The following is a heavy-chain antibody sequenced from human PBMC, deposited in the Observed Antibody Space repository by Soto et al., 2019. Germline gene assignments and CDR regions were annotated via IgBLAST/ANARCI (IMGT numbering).Heavy chain of an antibody. Sequence: QVQLQQWGAGLLKPSETLSLTCAVYGGSFSGYYWNWIRQPPGKGLEWIGEINHSGSTSYNPSLKSRVTLSVDTSKNQFSLKLRSGTAADTAVYYCARGWGRIFDYWGQGTLVTVSS. CDR1: GGSFSGYY. CDR3: ARGWGRIFDY. D-gene: IGHD7-27*01. J-gene: IGHJ4*02. V-gene: IGHV4-34*01. CDR2: INHSGST.